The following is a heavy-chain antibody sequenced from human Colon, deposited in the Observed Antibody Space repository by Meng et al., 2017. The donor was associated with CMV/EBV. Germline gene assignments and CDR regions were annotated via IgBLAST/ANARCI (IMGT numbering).Heavy chain of an antibody. CDR1: GGSISSYY. CDR3: ARAQYTYGYWIFDY. V-gene: IGHV4-4*07. D-gene: IGHD5-18*01. CDR2: IYPSGFP. J-gene: IGHJ4*01. Sequence: QGRLQESGPGLVKPSETLSLSCTVSGGSISSYYWSWIRQPAGKGLEWIGRIYPSGFPKYKPSLESRVTMSADTSKNQISLKLTSVTAADTAVHYCARAQYTYGYWIFDYWGQGTLVTVSS.